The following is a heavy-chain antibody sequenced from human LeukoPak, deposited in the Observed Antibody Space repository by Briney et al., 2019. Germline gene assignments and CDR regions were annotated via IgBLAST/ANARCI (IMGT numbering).Heavy chain of an antibody. J-gene: IGHJ5*02. Sequence: SETLSLTCTVSGGSISSGSYYWSWIRQPPGKGLEWIGEINHSGSTNYNPSLKSRVTISVDTSKNQFSLKLSSVTAADTAVYYCARRVIVVVPAAISLLYNWFDPWGQGTLVTVSS. CDR1: GGSISSGSYY. CDR2: INHSGST. V-gene: IGHV4-39*07. D-gene: IGHD2-2*01. CDR3: ARRVIVVVPAAISLLYNWFDP.